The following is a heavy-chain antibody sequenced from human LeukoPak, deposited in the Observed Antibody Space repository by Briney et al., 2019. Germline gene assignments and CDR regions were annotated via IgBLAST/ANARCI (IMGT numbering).Heavy chain of an antibody. CDR2: INHSGRT. J-gene: IGHJ4*02. CDR1: GGSFSGYY. V-gene: IGHV4-34*01. Sequence: TSETLSLTCAVYGGSFSGYYWSWIRQPPGKGLEWIGEINHSGRTNYNPSLKSRVTISVDTSKNQFSLKLSSVTAADTAVYYCARGKWLRSSFDYWGQGTLVTVSS. CDR3: ARGKWLRSSFDY. D-gene: IGHD5-12*01.